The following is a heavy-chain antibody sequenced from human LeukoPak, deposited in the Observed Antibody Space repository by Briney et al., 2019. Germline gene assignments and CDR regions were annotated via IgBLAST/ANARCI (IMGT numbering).Heavy chain of an antibody. CDR3: ARGVEPLAANTLAY. CDR1: GFTVITND. V-gene: IGHV3-53*01. J-gene: IGHJ4*02. Sequence: GGSLTLSCAASGFTVITNDMTWVRQAPGKGLEWVSVLYCDGNTKYADSVQGRFTISRDNSKNTLYLEMNSLSPDDTAVYYCARGVEPLAANTLAYWGEGTLVTVSS. D-gene: IGHD1-14*01. CDR2: LYCDGNT.